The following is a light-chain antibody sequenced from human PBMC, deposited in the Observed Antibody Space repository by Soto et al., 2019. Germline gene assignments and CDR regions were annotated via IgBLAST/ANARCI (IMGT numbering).Light chain of an antibody. Sequence: DIQMTQSPASLAAPVGDRVTITFRATQGISTNLAWYQQKPGKVPKLLIYAASTLQSGVPSRFSGSGSGTDFTLTISSLQPEDVATYCCQKYNSAPFTFGTGTKVDIK. V-gene: IGKV1-27*01. J-gene: IGKJ3*01. CDR1: QGISTN. CDR2: AAS. CDR3: QKYNSAPFT.